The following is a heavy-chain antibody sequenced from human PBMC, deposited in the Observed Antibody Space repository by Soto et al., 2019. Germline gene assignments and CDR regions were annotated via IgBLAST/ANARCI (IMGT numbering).Heavy chain of an antibody. V-gene: IGHV1-18*04. CDR1: GYTFTSYG. Sequence: ASVKVSCKASGYTFTSYGISWVRQAPGQGLEWMGWISAYNGNTNYAQKLQGRVTMTTDTSTSTAYMELRSLRSDDTAVYYCARDIVVVVAATGWFDPWGQGTLVTVSS. CDR3: ARDIVVVVAATGWFDP. J-gene: IGHJ5*02. CDR2: ISAYNGNT. D-gene: IGHD2-15*01.